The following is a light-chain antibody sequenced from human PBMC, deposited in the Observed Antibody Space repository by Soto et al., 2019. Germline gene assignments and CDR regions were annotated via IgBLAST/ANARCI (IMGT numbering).Light chain of an antibody. V-gene: IGLV2-14*01. Sequence: ALTQPASVSGSPGQSITISCTGTSSDVGGYNYVSWYQQHPGKAPKLMTYEVSNRPSGVSNRFSGSKSGNTASLTISGLQAEDEADYYCSSYTSSSPYVFGTGTKLTVL. J-gene: IGLJ1*01. CDR3: SSYTSSSPYV. CDR2: EVS. CDR1: SSDVGGYNY.